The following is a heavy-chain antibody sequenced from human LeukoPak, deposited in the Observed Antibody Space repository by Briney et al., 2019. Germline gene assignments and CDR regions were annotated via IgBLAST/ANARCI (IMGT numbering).Heavy chain of an antibody. CDR1: GFTFSTYT. J-gene: IGHJ4*02. CDR3: ARSGYGSGSYNAD. D-gene: IGHD3-10*01. CDR2: ISSSSSYI. Sequence: TGGSLRLSCAASGFTFSTYTMDWVRQAPGKGLEWVSSISSSSSYIYYADSVKGRFTISRDNAKNSLYLQMNSLRAEDTAMYYCARSGYGSGSYNADWGQGTLVTVSS. V-gene: IGHV3-21*01.